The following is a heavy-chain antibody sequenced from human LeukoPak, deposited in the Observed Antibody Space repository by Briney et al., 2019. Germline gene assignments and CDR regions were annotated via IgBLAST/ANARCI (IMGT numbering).Heavy chain of an antibody. CDR2: IWYDGSQS. Sequence: GGSLTLSCAVSGFTFSSFDMHWVRQAPGKGLECLADIWYDGSQSYHAYSVKGRFIISRDNYNNTVYIQMNRLRADDTALYYCARYRSGINDYWGRGTVVIVS. J-gene: IGHJ4*02. V-gene: IGHV3-33*08. CDR3: ARYRSGINDY. D-gene: IGHD1-1*01. CDR1: GFTFSSFD.